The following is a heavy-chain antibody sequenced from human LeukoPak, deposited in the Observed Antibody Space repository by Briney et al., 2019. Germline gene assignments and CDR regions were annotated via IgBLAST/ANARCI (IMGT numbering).Heavy chain of an antibody. D-gene: IGHD3-3*01. Sequence: ASVTVSCKASGYTFTSYDINWVRQATGQGLEWMGWMNPNSGNTGYAQKFQGRVTMTRSTSISTAYMELSSLRSEDTAVYYCARVPSGITIFGVVPSRKNWFDPWGQGTLVTVSS. CDR3: ARVPSGITIFGVVPSRKNWFDP. CDR1: GYTFTSYD. V-gene: IGHV1-8*01. J-gene: IGHJ5*02. CDR2: MNPNSGNT.